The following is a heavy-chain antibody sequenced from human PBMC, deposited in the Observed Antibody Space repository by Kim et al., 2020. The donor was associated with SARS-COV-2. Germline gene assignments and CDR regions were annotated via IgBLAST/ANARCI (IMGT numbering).Heavy chain of an antibody. CDR2: INPSGCST. V-gene: IGHV1-46*01. Sequence: ASVKVSCKASGYTFTSYYMHWVRQAPGQGLEWMGIINPSGCSTSYAQKFQGRVTMTRDTSTSTDYMELSSLRSEDTAVYYCARDRGGGPPYYYYYGMHGRGQATTVTISS. CDR3: ARDRGGGPPYYYYYGMHG. D-gene: IGHD2-15*01. CDR1: GYTFTSYY. J-gene: IGHJ6*02.